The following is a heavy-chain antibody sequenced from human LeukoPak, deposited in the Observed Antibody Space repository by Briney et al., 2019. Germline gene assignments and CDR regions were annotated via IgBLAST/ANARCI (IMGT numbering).Heavy chain of an antibody. CDR2: TYYRSKWYN. D-gene: IGHD3-9*01. CDR1: GDSVSSNNGA. Sequence: QTLSLTCAISGDSVSSNNGAWNWIRQSPSRGLEWLGKTYYRSKWYNDYAESLISRITISPVTSKNQFSLQLYSVTPEDTAVYYCARDVGTTGWHTFDYWGQGTLVTVSS. J-gene: IGHJ4*02. V-gene: IGHV6-1*01. CDR3: ARDVGTTGWHTFDY.